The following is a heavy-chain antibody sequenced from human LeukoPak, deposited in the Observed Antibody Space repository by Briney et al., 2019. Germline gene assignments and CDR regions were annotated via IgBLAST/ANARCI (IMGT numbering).Heavy chain of an antibody. CDR2: IYNSGIT. V-gene: IGHV4-38-2*02. J-gene: IGHJ4*02. CDR3: ARDYGDFPAYYFDY. Sequence: SETLSLTCTVSGYSISSGYYWGWIRQPAGKGLEWIGRIYNSGITNYNPSLKSRVTMSMDTSMNQFSLKLRSVTAADTAVYYCARDYGDFPAYYFDYWGQGTLVTVSS. CDR1: GYSISSGYY. D-gene: IGHD4-17*01.